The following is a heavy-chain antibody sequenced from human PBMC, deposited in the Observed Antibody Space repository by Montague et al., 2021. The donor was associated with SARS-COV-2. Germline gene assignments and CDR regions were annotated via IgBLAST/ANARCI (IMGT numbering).Heavy chain of an antibody. CDR3: ARWDPQTLTLIGLRGESGSDY. V-gene: IGHV4-34*01. Sequence: SETLSLTCAVYGGSFSGYYRTWIRQSPGKGLEWIAEINHSGTTNYNFNPSLRSRVTISVDTSKSQFSLKLSSVTAADTGVYYCARWDPQTLTLIGLRGESGSDYWGQGTLVTVSS. CDR1: GGSFSGYY. D-gene: IGHD2-21*01. J-gene: IGHJ4*02. CDR2: INHSGTT.